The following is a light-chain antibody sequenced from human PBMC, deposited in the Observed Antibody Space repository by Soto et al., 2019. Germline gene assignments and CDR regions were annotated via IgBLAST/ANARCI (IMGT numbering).Light chain of an antibody. CDR1: DIGSKS. CDR3: QVWDSVGDRPV. J-gene: IGLJ3*02. V-gene: IGLV3-21*02. Sequence: SYELTQPPSVSVAPGQTARVTCGGSDIGSKSVHWYQQKPGQAPVMVVYDDRERPSGVPERISGSNSGTTATLTISRVEVGDEDDYYCQVWDSVGDRPVFGGGTKLTVL. CDR2: DDR.